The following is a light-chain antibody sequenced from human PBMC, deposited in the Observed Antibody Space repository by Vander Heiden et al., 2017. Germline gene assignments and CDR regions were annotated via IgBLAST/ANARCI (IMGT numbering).Light chain of an antibody. J-gene: IGKJ4*01. CDR2: GAS. CDR3: QQYGSSPLT. CDR1: QSVSNTY. Sequence: IVLTQSPGTLSLSPGERATLSSRASQSVSNTYLAWYQQRPGQAPRLLIYGASSRATGIPDRFSGSGSGTDFTLTISRLEPEDFAVYYCQQYGSSPLTFGGGTKVEIK. V-gene: IGKV3-20*01.